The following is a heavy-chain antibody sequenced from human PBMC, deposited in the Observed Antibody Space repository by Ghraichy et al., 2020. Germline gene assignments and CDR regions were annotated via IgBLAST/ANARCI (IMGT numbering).Heavy chain of an antibody. J-gene: IGHJ4*02. CDR3: ARGSGWLIDY. V-gene: IGHV3-21*01. CDR2: ISSSNSYI. Sequence: GSLRLSCEASGFSFSSHSMNWVRQAPGKGLEWVSSISSSNSYIYYADPVKGRFTISRDNAKNSLYLQMNSLRAEDTAVYYCARGSGWLIDYWGQGTLVTVSS. CDR1: GFSFSSHS. D-gene: IGHD6-19*01.